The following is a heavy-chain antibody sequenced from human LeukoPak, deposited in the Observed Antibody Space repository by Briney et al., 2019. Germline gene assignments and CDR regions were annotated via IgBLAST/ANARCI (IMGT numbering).Heavy chain of an antibody. V-gene: IGHV4-59*11. CDR3: ARGGGAYPLGP. Sequence: PSETLSLTCTVSGGSITSHYWSWIRQAPGKGLEWIGYIYYSGYTSYNPSLKSRVTISVDTSKIQFSLKLTSVTAADTAVYYCARGGGAYPLGPWGQGTLVTVSS. CDR2: IYYSGYT. D-gene: IGHD2-15*01. J-gene: IGHJ5*02. CDR1: GGSITSHY.